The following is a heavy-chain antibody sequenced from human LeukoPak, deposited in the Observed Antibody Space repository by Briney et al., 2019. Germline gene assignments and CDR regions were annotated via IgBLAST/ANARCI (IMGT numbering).Heavy chain of an antibody. Sequence: GGSLRLSCAASGFTFSSYAMSWVRQAPGKGLEWVSGISGSGGSTYYADSVKDRFTISRDNANTSLYLQMNSLRGEDTAVYYCARAGTTVTLWVYWGPGTLVTVSS. CDR3: ARAGTTVTLWVY. CDR1: GFTFSSYA. J-gene: IGHJ4*02. D-gene: IGHD4-17*01. V-gene: IGHV3-23*01. CDR2: ISGSGGST.